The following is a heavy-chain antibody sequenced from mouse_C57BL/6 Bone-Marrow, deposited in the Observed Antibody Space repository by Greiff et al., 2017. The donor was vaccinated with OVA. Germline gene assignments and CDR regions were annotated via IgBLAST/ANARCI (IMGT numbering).Heavy chain of an antibody. Sequence: VQGVESGAELVRPGASVTLSCKASGYTFTDYEMHWVKQTPVHGLEWIGAIDPETGGTAYNQKFKGKAILTADTSDRTDYMELRSLTSEDSAVYYCTKGYSSYYAMDYWGQGTSVTVSA. CDR1: GYTFTDYE. D-gene: IGHD2-5*01. CDR2: IDPETGGT. V-gene: IGHV1-15*01. J-gene: IGHJ4*01. CDR3: TKGYSSYYAMDY.